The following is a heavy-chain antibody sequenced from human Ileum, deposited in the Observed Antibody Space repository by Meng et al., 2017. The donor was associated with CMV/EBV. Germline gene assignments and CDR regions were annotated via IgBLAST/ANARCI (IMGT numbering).Heavy chain of an antibody. D-gene: IGHD7-27*01. CDR2: IQNDGRNQ. CDR3: ARVFTNWAHLDY. Sequence: CAASGFTFSSYAMHGVRQAPGKGLEWVTVIQNDGRNQYYANSVKGRFTISRDNSKNALYLQMNSLRTEDTAVYYCARVFTNWAHLDYWGRGTLVTVSS. J-gene: IGHJ4*02. CDR1: GFTFSSYA. V-gene: IGHV3-30*04.